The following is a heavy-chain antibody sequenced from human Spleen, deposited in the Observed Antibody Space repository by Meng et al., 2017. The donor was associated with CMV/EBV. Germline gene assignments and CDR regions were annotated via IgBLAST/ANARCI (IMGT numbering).Heavy chain of an antibody. CDR1: GYTFSDHY. Sequence: SCKTSGYTFSDHYMQWVRQAPGQGLEWMGQINPNSGSTKYAEKFQGRVTMTRDTSIYTAYLELTRLTSDDTASYYCAREGPGFRFDPWGQGTLVTVSS. J-gene: IGHJ5*02. V-gene: IGHV1-2*06. CDR3: AREGPGFRFDP. CDR2: INPNSGST.